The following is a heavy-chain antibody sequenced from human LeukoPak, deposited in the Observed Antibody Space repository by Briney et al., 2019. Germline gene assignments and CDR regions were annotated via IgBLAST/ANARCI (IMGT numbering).Heavy chain of an antibody. CDR2: IYHSGST. J-gene: IGHJ6*03. V-gene: IGHV4-38-2*01. CDR3: ARQGGSSSPYYFYYMDV. D-gene: IGHD6-13*01. CDR1: GYFISSGYY. Sequence: SDTLSLTCAVSGYFISSGYYWGWFGQPPGKGLEWIACIYHSGSTYYNPSLKSRVTMSVDTYKNQFSLGLSSLTAADTAVYYCARQGGSSSPYYFYYMDVWGKGTTVTVSS.